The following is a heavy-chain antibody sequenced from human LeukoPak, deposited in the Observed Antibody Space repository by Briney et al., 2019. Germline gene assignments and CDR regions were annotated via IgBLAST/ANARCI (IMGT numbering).Heavy chain of an antibody. J-gene: IGHJ6*03. V-gene: IGHV3-53*01. CDR1: GFTVSSNY. Sequence: PGGPLRLSCAASGFTVSSNYMSWVRQAPGKGLEWVSVIYSGGSTYYADSVKGRFTISRDNSKNTLYLQMNSLRAEDTAVYYCARVRRFYYYMDVWGKGTTVTVSS. CDR3: ARVRRFYYYMDV. CDR2: IYSGGST.